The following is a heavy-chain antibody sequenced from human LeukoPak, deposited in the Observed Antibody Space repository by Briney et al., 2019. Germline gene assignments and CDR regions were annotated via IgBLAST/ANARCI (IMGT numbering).Heavy chain of an antibody. CDR2: IVVGSGNT. CDR3: AADLKDVVDRVPAHYFDY. V-gene: IGHV1-58*02. CDR1: GFTFTSSA. D-gene: IGHD2-21*01. J-gene: IGHJ4*02. Sequence: SVKVSCKASGFTFTSSAMQWVRQARGQRLEWIGWIVVGSGNTNYAQKFQERVTITRDMSTSTAYMELSSLRSEDTAVYYCAADLKDVVDRVPAHYFDYWGQGTLVTVSS.